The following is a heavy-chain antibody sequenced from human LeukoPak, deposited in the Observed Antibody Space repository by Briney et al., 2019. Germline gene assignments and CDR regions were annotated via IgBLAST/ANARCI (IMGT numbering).Heavy chain of an antibody. D-gene: IGHD6-19*01. Sequence: MTSGTLSLTCAVSGGSISSSNWWSWVRQPPGKGLEWIGEIYHSGSINYNPSLKSRVTISVDTSKNQFSLKLSSVTAADTAVYYCAQYSSGWFPSFDFWGQGTLVTVSS. CDR2: IYHSGSI. CDR1: GGSISSSNW. CDR3: AQYSSGWFPSFDF. J-gene: IGHJ4*02. V-gene: IGHV4-4*02.